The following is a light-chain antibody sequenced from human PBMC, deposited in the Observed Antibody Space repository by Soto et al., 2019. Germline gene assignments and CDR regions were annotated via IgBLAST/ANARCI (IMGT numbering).Light chain of an antibody. V-gene: IGLV2-23*02. Sequence: QSVLTQPASVSGSPGQSITISCTGTSSDVGSYNLVSWYQHHPGKAPKLIIYGVTRRPSGISNRFSGSKSGNTASLTISGLQAEDEADYYCCSYAGSNTYVFGTGTKVTVL. CDR3: CSYAGSNTYV. CDR1: SSDVGSYNL. J-gene: IGLJ1*01. CDR2: GVT.